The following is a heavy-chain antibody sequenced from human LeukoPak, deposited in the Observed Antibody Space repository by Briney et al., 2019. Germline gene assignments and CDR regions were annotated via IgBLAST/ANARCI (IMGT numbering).Heavy chain of an antibody. V-gene: IGHV3-23*01. D-gene: IGHD6-13*01. CDR3: ARDLAAGRGIYYYYGMDV. CDR2: VSGNGAGT. CDR1: GFTFNDYA. J-gene: IGHJ6*02. Sequence: GGSLRLSYAASGFTFNDYAMNWVRQAPGKGLERVSGVSGNGAGTYYADSVKGRFTMSRDNSKNTLYLQMNSLRAEDTAVYYCARDLAAGRGIYYYYGMDVWGQGTTVTVSS.